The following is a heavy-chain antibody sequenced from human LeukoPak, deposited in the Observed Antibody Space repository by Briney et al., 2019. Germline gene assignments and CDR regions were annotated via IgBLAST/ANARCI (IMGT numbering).Heavy chain of an antibody. CDR3: ARERLGATKRVVNYDFDL. CDR2: IGTADDT. J-gene: IGHJ2*01. V-gene: IGHV3-13*01. Sequence: GGSLRLSCAASGFTFSSYDMHWVRQAAGKGLEWISTIGTADDTYYLASVEGRFTISRENAKNSLYLQMSSLRAGDTAMYYCARERLGATKRVVNYDFDLWGRGTLVTVSS. CDR1: GFTFSSYD. D-gene: IGHD2-2*01.